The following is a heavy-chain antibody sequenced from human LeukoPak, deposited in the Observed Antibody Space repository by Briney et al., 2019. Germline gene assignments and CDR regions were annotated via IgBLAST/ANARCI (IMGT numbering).Heavy chain of an antibody. V-gene: IGHV3-21*06. CDR3: ARGRVGATSPGY. D-gene: IGHD1-26*01. CDR2: MSSSSGLI. Sequence: PGGSLRLYCAASGFTFSRYSMNWVRQAPGQGLEWVSSMSSSSGLIYYGDSVKGRFTVSRDNAKSSLYLQMNSLRAEDTAVYYCARGRVGATSPGYWGQGTLVTVSS. J-gene: IGHJ4*02. CDR1: GFTFSRYS.